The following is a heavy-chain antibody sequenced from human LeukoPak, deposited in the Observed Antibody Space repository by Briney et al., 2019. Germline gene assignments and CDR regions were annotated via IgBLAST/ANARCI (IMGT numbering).Heavy chain of an antibody. V-gene: IGHV3-30-3*01. CDR1: GFTFSSYA. CDR2: ISYDGSNK. Sequence: PGRSLRLSCAASGFTFSSYAMHWVRQAPGKGLEWVAVISYDGSNKYYADSVKGRFTISRDDSKNTLYLQMNSLRAEDTAVYYCARAPRGYSYGSGYWGQGTLVTVSS. J-gene: IGHJ4*02. D-gene: IGHD5-18*01. CDR3: ARAPRGYSYGSGY.